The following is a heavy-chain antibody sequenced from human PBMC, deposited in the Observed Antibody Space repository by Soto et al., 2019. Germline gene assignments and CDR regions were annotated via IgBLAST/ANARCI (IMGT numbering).Heavy chain of an antibody. CDR2: INHSGST. J-gene: IGHJ6*02. V-gene: IGHV4-34*01. D-gene: IGHD3-10*01. CDR1: GGSFSGYY. Sequence: SETLSLTCAVYGGSFSGYYWSWIRQPPGKGLEWIGEINHSGSTNYNPSLKSRVTISVDTSKNQFSLKLSSVTAADTAVYYCARGGPYYYGSGSYLYYYYGMDVWGQGTTVTVSS. CDR3: ARGGPYYYGSGSYLYYYYGMDV.